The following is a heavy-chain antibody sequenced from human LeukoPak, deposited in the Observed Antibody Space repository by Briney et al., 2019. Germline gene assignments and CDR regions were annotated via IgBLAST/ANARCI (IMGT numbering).Heavy chain of an antibody. Sequence: SVKVSCKASGGTFSSYAISWVRQAPGQGLEWMGSIIPIFGIANYAQKFQGRVTITADKSTSTAYMELSSLRSEDTAVYYCARDQSGSSYYYYGMDVWGQGTTVTVSS. J-gene: IGHJ6*02. CDR2: IIPIFGIA. CDR1: GGTFSSYA. CDR3: ARDQSGSSYYYYGMDV. V-gene: IGHV1-69*04. D-gene: IGHD1-26*01.